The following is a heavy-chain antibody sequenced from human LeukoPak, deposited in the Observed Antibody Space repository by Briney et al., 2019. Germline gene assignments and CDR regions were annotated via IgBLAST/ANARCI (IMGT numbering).Heavy chain of an antibody. CDR2: MNPNSGNT. J-gene: IGHJ4*02. CDR1: GYTFTSYD. Sequence: GASVKVSCKASGYTFTSYDINWVRQATGQGLEWMGWMNPNSGNTGYAQKFQGRVTMTRNTSISTAYMELSSLRSEDTAVYYCARGRCYGDFIPETVDYWGQGTLVTASS. CDR3: ARGRCYGDFIPETVDY. V-gene: IGHV1-8*01. D-gene: IGHD4-17*01.